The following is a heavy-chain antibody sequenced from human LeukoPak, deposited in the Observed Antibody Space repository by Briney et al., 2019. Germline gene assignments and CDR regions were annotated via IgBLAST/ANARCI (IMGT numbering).Heavy chain of an antibody. D-gene: IGHD3-3*01. CDR3: ARLRFFPFYYMDV. CDR1: GFTFSDYY. Sequence: GGSLRLSCAASGFTFSDYYMSWIRQAPGKGLEWVSYISSSGSTIYYADSVKGRFTISRDNTKNSLYLQMNSLRAEDTAVYYCARLRFFPFYYMDVWGKGTTVTVSS. V-gene: IGHV3-11*04. CDR2: ISSSGSTI. J-gene: IGHJ6*03.